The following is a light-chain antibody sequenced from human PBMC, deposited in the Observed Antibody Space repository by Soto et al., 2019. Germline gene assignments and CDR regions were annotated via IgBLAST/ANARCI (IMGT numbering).Light chain of an antibody. CDR3: QQDLSFPFT. CDR1: QGITDD. V-gene: IGKV1-6*02. J-gene: IGKJ4*01. Sequence: AIQMTQSPSSLSASVGDRVTITCRASQGITDDLNWYQQKPGKAPKLLIYAASSSQSGVPPRFSGSGSGTDFILTMTSLQPEDFAPYYCQQDLSFPFTFGGGTKVEIK. CDR2: AAS.